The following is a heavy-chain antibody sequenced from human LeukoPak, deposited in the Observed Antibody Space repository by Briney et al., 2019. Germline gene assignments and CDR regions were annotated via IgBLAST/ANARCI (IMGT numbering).Heavy chain of an antibody. CDR1: GGSFSSYY. V-gene: IGHV4-34*01. Sequence: SETLSPTCAVYGGSFSSYYWNWIRKSPGKGLEWIGEINHSGSTNHNPSLKSRVTISVDTSKNQFSLKLSSVTAADTAVYYCARRATGYVWGSYRSCAFDIWGQGTMVTVSS. CDR3: ARRATGYVWGSYRSCAFDI. D-gene: IGHD3-16*02. CDR2: INHSGST. J-gene: IGHJ3*02.